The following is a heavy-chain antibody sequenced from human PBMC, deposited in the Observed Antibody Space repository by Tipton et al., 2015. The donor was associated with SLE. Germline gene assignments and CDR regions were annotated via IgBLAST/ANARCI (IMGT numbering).Heavy chain of an antibody. J-gene: IGHJ3*02. V-gene: IGHV4-34*01. Sequence: TLSLTCAVYGGSFSGYYWSWIRQPPGKGLEWIGEINHSGSTNYNPSLKSRVTISVDTSKNQFSLKLNSVTAADTAVYYCARGPLWSGPPDAFDIWGQGTMVTVSS. CDR2: INHSGST. CDR3: ARGPLWSGPPDAFDI. D-gene: IGHD3-3*01. CDR1: GGSFSGYY.